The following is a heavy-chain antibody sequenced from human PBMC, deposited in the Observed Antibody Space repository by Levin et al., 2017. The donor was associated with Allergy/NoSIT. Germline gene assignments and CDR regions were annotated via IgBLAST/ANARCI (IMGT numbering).Heavy chain of an antibody. CDR1: GYTFTGYY. Sequence: ASVKVSCKASGYTFTGYYMHWVRQAPGQGLEWMGWINPNSGGTNYAQKFQGRVTMTRDTSISTAYMELSRLRSDDTAVYYCARGWLLKQQLVRWLDYWGQGTLVTVSS. D-gene: IGHD6-13*01. CDR2: INPNSGGT. V-gene: IGHV1-2*02. CDR3: ARGWLLKQQLVRWLDY. J-gene: IGHJ4*02.